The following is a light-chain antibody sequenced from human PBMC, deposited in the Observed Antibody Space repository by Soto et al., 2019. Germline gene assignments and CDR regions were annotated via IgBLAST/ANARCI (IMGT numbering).Light chain of an antibody. Sequence: QSALTQPASVSGSPGQSITISCTGTSSDVGGYDYVSWYQLHPGKAPKLMVFEVSNRPSGVSYRFSGSKSGNTASLTISGLQAEDEADYYCSSFTRSSTYVFGSGTKVTVL. CDR3: SSFTRSSTYV. CDR2: EVS. J-gene: IGLJ1*01. CDR1: SSDVGGYDY. V-gene: IGLV2-14*01.